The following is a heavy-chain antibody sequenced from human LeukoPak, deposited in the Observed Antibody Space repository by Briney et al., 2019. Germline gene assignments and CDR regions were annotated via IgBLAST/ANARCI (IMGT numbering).Heavy chain of an antibody. CDR1: GYTLTKLS. Sequence: ASVKVSCKVSGYTLTKLSMHWVRQAPGKGLEWMGGFDPEDGGTIYAQKFQGGVTMTEDTSTDTAYMELSSLRSEDTAVYYCATAHYDFWSGRYYYYYYMDVWGKGTTVTVSS. V-gene: IGHV1-24*01. CDR2: FDPEDGGT. J-gene: IGHJ6*03. D-gene: IGHD3-3*01. CDR3: ATAHYDFWSGRYYYYYYMDV.